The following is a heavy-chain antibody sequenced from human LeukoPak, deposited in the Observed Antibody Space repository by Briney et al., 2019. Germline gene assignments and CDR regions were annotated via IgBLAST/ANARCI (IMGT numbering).Heavy chain of an antibody. CDR1: GGSISSYY. J-gene: IGHJ4*02. Sequence: SETLSLTCTVSGGSISSYYWSWIRQPPGKGLEWIGYIYYSGSTNYNPSLKSRVTMSVDTSKNQFSLKLSSVTAADTAVYYCARDGGLAFDYWGQGTLVTVSS. D-gene: IGHD3-16*01. CDR3: ARDGGLAFDY. V-gene: IGHV4-59*12. CDR2: IYYSGST.